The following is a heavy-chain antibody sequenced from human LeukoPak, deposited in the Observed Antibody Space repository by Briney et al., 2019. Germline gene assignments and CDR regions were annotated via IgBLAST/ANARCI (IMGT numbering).Heavy chain of an antibody. CDR3: VGDSNGYYYGYDY. CDR2: ISSSGSTI. CDR1: GFTFSDFY. Sequence: PGGSLRLSCAASGFTFSDFYMSWIRQAPGKGLEWISYISSSGSTIYYAGSVKGRFTISRDNAKNSLSLQMNSLRAEDTAVYYCVGDSNGYYYGYDYWGQGTLVTVSS. J-gene: IGHJ4*02. D-gene: IGHD3-22*01. V-gene: IGHV3-11*01.